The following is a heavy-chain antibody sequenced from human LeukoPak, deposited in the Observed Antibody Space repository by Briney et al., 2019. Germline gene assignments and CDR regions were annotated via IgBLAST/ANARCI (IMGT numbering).Heavy chain of an antibody. CDR3: ARLIPVTTFDY. CDR2: IIPILGIA. D-gene: IGHD4-17*01. J-gene: IGHJ4*02. V-gene: IGHV1-69*04. CDR1: GGTFSSYA. Sequence: ASVKVSCNASGGTFSSYAISWVRQAPGQGLEWMGRIIPILGIANYAQKFQGRVTITADKSTSTAYMELSSLRSEDTAVYYCARLIPVTTFDYWGQGTLVTVSS.